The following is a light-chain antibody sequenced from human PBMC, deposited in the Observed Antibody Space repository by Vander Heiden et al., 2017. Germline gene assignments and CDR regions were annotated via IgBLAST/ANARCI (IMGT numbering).Light chain of an antibody. CDR2: GAS. J-gene: IGKJ1*01. CDR3: QQYNSWPPWT. Sequence: EIVMTQSPATLSVSPGERATLPCRASQSVSSNLAWYQQKPGQAPRLLIYGASTSATGIPGRFSGSWSRTEFTLTISSLQSEDFAVYYCQQYNSWPPWTFGQGTKVEIK. CDR1: QSVSSN. V-gene: IGKV3-15*01.